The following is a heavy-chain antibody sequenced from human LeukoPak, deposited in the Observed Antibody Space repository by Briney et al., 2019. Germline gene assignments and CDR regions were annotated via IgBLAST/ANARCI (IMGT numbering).Heavy chain of an antibody. Sequence: GGSLRLSCVASGFTFSRYWMHWVRQAPGKGLVWVSRINSDGSSTSYADSVEGRFTISRDNAKNTLYLQMNSLRAEDTAVYYCARVGEVAGRAIDQWGQGTLVTVSS. J-gene: IGHJ4*02. CDR1: GFTFSRYW. CDR2: INSDGSST. D-gene: IGHD5-12*01. V-gene: IGHV3-74*01. CDR3: ARVGEVAGRAIDQ.